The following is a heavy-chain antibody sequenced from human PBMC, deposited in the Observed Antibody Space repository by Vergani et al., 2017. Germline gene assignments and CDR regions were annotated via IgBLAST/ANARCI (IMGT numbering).Heavy chain of an antibody. CDR3: ARGPPAPFDY. J-gene: IGHJ4*02. Sequence: QVQLQESGPGLVKPSETLSLTCTVSGGSISSYYWSWIRQPPGKGLEWIGYIYYSGSTNYNPSLKSRVTISVDTSKNQFSLKLSSLTAADTAVYYCARGPPAPFDYWGQGTLVTVSS. V-gene: IGHV4-59*01. CDR1: GGSISSYY. CDR2: IYYSGST.